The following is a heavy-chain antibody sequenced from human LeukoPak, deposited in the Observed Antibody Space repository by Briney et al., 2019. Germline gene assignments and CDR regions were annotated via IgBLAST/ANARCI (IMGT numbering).Heavy chain of an antibody. Sequence: PSETLSLTCSVSGDSISTSSYYWGWIRQPPGKGLEWIGTIYYSGSTYYNPSLTSRVTISVDTSKNQFSLKLSSVTAADTAVYYCARKGGGQLVNTRRWFDPWGQGTLVTVSS. J-gene: IGHJ5*02. CDR2: IYYSGST. CDR1: GDSISTSSYY. D-gene: IGHD6-6*01. V-gene: IGHV4-39*01. CDR3: ARKGGGQLVNTRRWFDP.